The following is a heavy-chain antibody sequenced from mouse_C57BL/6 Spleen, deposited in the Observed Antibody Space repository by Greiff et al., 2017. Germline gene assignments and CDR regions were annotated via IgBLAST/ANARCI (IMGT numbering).Heavy chain of an antibody. V-gene: IGHV1-80*01. CDR1: GYAFSSYW. J-gene: IGHJ4*01. Sequence: QVQLQQSGAELVKPGASVKISCKASGYAFSSYWMNWVKQRPGKGLEWIGQIYPGDGDTNYNGKFKGKATLTADKSSSTAYMQLSSLTSEDSAVYFCARSGDYGSRNAMDYWGQGTSVTVSS. D-gene: IGHD1-1*01. CDR2: IYPGDGDT. CDR3: ARSGDYGSRNAMDY.